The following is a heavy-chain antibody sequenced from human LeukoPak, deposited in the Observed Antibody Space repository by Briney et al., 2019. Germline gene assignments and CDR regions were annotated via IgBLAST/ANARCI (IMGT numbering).Heavy chain of an antibody. Sequence: VQPGGSLRLSCAASGFTFSSYSMNWVRQAPGKGLEWVSYISGRSKTIYYADSVKGRFTISRDNAKNSLYLQMNSLGDEDTAVYYCARDPLHDFGQNWGQGTLVTVSS. CDR1: GFTFSSYS. CDR3: ARDPLHDFGQN. V-gene: IGHV3-48*02. J-gene: IGHJ4*02. CDR2: ISGRSKTI. D-gene: IGHD3/OR15-3a*01.